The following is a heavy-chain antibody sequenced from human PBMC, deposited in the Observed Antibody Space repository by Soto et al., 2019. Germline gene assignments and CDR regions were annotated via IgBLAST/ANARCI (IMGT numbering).Heavy chain of an antibody. V-gene: IGHV1-18*01. D-gene: IGHD6-13*01. Sequence: SVKVSCKASGYTFTSYGISWVRQAPGQGLEWMGWISAYNGNTNYAQKLQGRVTMTTDTSTSTAYMELRSLRSDDTAVYYCARGGQQLVLAYYYYGMDVWGQGTTVTVSS. CDR1: GYTFTSYG. CDR2: ISAYNGNT. J-gene: IGHJ6*02. CDR3: ARGGQQLVLAYYYYGMDV.